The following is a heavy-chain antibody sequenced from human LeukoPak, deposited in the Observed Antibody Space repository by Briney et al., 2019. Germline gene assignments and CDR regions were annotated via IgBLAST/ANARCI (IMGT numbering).Heavy chain of an antibody. V-gene: IGHV4-61*02. D-gene: IGHD3-3*01. CDR1: GGSISSGSHY. CDR3: ARITLFGAYYFDY. J-gene: IGHJ4*02. Sequence: SETLSLTCTVSGGSISSGSHYWRWVRQPAGKGLEWIGRIYTSGSNNYNPSLKSRVTISVDTSKNQFSLKLSSVTAADTAVYYCARITLFGAYYFDYWGQGTLVTVSS. CDR2: IYTSGSN.